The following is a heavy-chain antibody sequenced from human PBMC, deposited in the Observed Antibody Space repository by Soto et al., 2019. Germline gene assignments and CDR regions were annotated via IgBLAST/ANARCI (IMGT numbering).Heavy chain of an antibody. Sequence: GASVKVSCTASGYTFTSYDINWVRQATGQGLEWMGWMNPNSGNTGYAQKFQGRVTMTRNTSISTAYMELSSLRSEDTAVYYCARGRRNTVTTLYYFDDWGQGTLVTVSS. CDR2: MNPNSGNT. D-gene: IGHD4-17*01. J-gene: IGHJ4*02. V-gene: IGHV1-8*01. CDR3: ARGRRNTVTTLYYFDD. CDR1: GYTFTSYD.